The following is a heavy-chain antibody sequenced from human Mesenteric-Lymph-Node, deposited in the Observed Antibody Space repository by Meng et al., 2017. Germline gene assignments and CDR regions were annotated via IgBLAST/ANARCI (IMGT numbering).Heavy chain of an antibody. CDR3: ARDWGDVRGGFDF. D-gene: IGHD3-10*02. J-gene: IGHJ4*02. CDR1: GDSVSSNSAA. V-gene: IGHV6-1*01. CDR2: TYYRSKYYN. Sequence: QIQVLQSGPGLVKPSQPLSLTCAIAGDSVSSNSAAWNWIRQSPSRGLEWLGRTYYRSKYYNDYALSVKSRITINPDTSKNQFSLQLNSVTPEDTAIYYCARDWGDVRGGFDFWGQGTLVTVSS.